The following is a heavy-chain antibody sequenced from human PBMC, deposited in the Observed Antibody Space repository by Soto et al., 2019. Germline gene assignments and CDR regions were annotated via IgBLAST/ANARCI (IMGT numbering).Heavy chain of an antibody. CDR1: GGTFSSYA. CDR2: IIPIFGTA. CDR3: ARDCSGGSCYDDH. V-gene: IGHV1-69*13. J-gene: IGHJ4*02. Sequence: SVKVSCKASGGTFSSYAISWVRQAPGQGLEWMGGIIPIFGTANYAQKFQGRVTITADESTSTAYMELSSLRSEDTAVYYCARDCSGGSCYDDHWGQGTLVTVSS. D-gene: IGHD2-15*01.